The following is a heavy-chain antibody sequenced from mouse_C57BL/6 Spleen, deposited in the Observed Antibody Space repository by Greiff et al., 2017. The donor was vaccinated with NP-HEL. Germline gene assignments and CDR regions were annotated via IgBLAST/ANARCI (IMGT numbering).Heavy chain of an antibody. CDR1: GYAFSSSW. J-gene: IGHJ4*01. CDR2: IYPGDGDT. V-gene: IGHV1-82*01. Sequence: QVQLQQSGPELVKPGASVKISCKASGYAFSSSWMNWVKQRPGKGLEWIGRIYPGDGDTNYNGKFKGKATLTADKSSSTAYMQLSSLTSEDSAVYFCARRDGYYYARDYWGQGTSVTVSS. D-gene: IGHD2-3*01. CDR3: ARRDGYYYARDY.